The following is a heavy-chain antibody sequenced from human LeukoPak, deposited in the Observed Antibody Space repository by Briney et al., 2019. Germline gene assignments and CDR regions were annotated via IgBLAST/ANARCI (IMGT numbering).Heavy chain of an antibody. CDR1: GGSISSGGYY. V-gene: IGHV4-30-2*01. CDR2: IYHSGST. D-gene: IGHD4-17*01. Sequence: SETLSLTCAVSGGSISSGGYYWSWIRQPPGKGLEWIGYIYHSGSTYYNPSLKSRVTISVDRSKNQFSLKLSSVTAADTAVYYCARRATTVTTYYFDYWGQGTLVTVSS. CDR3: ARRATTVTTYYFDY. J-gene: IGHJ4*02.